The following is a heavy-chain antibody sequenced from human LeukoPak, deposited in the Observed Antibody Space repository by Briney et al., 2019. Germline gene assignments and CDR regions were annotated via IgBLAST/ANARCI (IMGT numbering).Heavy chain of an antibody. Sequence: ASVTVSFKASGYTFTSYDINWVRQATGQGLEWMGWMNPNSGNTGYAQKFQGRVTMTRNTSISTAYMELSSLRSEDTAVYYCARGRQRSSSSGVGYWGQGTLVTVSS. J-gene: IGHJ4*02. V-gene: IGHV1-8*01. CDR3: ARGRQRSSSSGVGY. CDR2: MNPNSGNT. D-gene: IGHD6-6*01. CDR1: GYTFTSYD.